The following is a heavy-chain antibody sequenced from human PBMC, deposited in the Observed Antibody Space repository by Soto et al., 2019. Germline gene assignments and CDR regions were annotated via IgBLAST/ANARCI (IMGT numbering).Heavy chain of an antibody. V-gene: IGHV5-51*01. D-gene: IGHD5-18*01. CDR3: ARRFEYSYGYYGMDV. Sequence: EVQLMQSGAEVKKPGESLKISCKGSGYSFTSYWIGWVRQMPGKGLEWMGIIYPGDSDTRYSPSFQGQVTISADKSISTAYLQWSSLKASDTAMYYCARRFEYSYGYYGMDVWGQGTTVTVSS. CDR1: GYSFTSYW. CDR2: IYPGDSDT. J-gene: IGHJ6*02.